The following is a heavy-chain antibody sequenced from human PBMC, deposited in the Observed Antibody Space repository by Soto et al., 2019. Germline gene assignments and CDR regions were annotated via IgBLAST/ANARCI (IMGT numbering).Heavy chain of an antibody. CDR2: IYGGGTT. CDR3: VQTTGWPGFDF. Sequence: EVQLVDTGGGLIQPGGSLRLSCTASGFTVSSIYMTWVRQAPGKGLEWVAVIYGGGTTYYADSVKGRFTISRDNSKNTLYLQVNSLRAEDTAVYYCVQTTGWPGFDFWGQGTLVTASS. J-gene: IGHJ4*02. CDR1: GFTVSSIY. D-gene: IGHD6-19*01. V-gene: IGHV3-53*02.